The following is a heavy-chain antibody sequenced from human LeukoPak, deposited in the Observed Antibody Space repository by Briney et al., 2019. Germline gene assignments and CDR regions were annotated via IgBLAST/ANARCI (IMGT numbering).Heavy chain of an antibody. Sequence: GGSLRLSCAASGFTVSSNYMSWVRQAPGKGLEWVSVIYSGGSTYYADSVKGRFTISRDNSKNTLYLQVNSLRAEDTAVYYCARDPFSYCGGDCYNYWGQGTLVTVSS. CDR2: IYSGGST. V-gene: IGHV3-53*01. J-gene: IGHJ4*02. CDR1: GFTVSSNY. CDR3: ARDPFSYCGGDCYNY. D-gene: IGHD2-21*02.